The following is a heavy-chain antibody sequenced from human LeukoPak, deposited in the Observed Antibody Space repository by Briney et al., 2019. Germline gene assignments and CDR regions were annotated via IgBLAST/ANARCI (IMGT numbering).Heavy chain of an antibody. J-gene: IGHJ4*02. CDR1: GGSISSYY. D-gene: IGHD1-26*01. Sequence: SETLSLTCTVSGGSISSYYWSWIRQPPGKELEWIGYVSCSGSTSYNPSLKSRVTISVDTSKNQFSLKLSSVTAADTAMYYCVRHTTQKCVADYWGQGTLVTVSS. V-gene: IGHV4-59*08. CDR2: VSCSGST. CDR3: VRHTTQKCVADY.